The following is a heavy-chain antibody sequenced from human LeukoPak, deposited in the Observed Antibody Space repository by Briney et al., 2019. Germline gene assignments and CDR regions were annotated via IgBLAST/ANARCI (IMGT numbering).Heavy chain of an antibody. CDR3: ARGDHLGRYFDAPSGFPFDY. CDR1: GYTFISYY. Sequence: ASVKVSCKASGYTFISYYMHWVRQAPGQGLEWMGRINPNSGGTNYAQKFQGRVTMTRDTSISTAYMELSRLRSDDTAVYYCARGDHLGRYFDAPSGFPFDYWGQGTLVTVSS. D-gene: IGHD3-9*01. J-gene: IGHJ4*02. CDR2: INPNSGGT. V-gene: IGHV1-2*06.